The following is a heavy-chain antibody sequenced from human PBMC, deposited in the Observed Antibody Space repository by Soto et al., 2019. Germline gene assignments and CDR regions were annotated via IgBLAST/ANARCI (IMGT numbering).Heavy chain of an antibody. CDR1: GFTFSSYG. Sequence: GGSLRLSCAASGFTFSSYGMHWVRQAPGKGLEWVAVISYDGSNKYFADSVKGRFTMSGDNSKNTLYLQMNSLRAEDTAVYYCAKDSAPDYGDSYLNYWGQGTLVTVSS. CDR3: AKDSAPDYGDSYLNY. J-gene: IGHJ4*02. V-gene: IGHV3-30*18. CDR2: ISYDGSNK. D-gene: IGHD4-17*01.